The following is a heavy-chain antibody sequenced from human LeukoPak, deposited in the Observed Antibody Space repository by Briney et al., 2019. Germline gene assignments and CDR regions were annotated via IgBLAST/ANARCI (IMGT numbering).Heavy chain of an antibody. CDR3: AKDRSGYLNY. V-gene: IGHV3-9*01. CDR2: ISWNSGSI. CDR1: GFTFDDYA. Sequence: GGSLRLSCAASGFTFDDYAMHWVRQAPGKGLEWVSGISWNSGSIGYADSVKGRFTISRDNAKNSLYLQMNSLRAEDTALYYCAKDRSGYLNYWGQGTLVTVPS. D-gene: IGHD3-3*01. J-gene: IGHJ4*02.